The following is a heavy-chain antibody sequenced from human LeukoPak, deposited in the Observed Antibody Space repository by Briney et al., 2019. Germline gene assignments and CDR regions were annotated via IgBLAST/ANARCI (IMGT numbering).Heavy chain of an antibody. Sequence: GASVKVSCKASGYTFTNYLIHWMRQAPGQSLQWMGWINTATTETKYSQNFQGRVTIARDTSATTAYMELSSLRSEDTAVYYCARDPHGDYYFDYWGQGTLITVSS. CDR2: INTATTET. D-gene: IGHD4-17*01. J-gene: IGHJ4*02. CDR1: GYTFTNYL. CDR3: ARDPHGDYYFDY. V-gene: IGHV1-3*04.